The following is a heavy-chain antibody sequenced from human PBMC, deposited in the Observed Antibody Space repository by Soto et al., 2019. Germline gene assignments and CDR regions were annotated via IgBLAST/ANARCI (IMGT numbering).Heavy chain of an antibody. CDR3: ARVGIIAVAGTTNWFDP. V-gene: IGHV1-69*13. J-gene: IGHJ5*02. CDR2: IIPIFGTA. D-gene: IGHD6-19*01. CDR1: GGTFSSYA. Sequence: SVKVSCKASGGTFSSYAISWVRQAPGQGLEWMGGIIPIFGTANYAQKFQGRVTITADESTSTAYMELSSLRSEDTAVYYCARVGIIAVAGTTNWFDPWGQGTLVTVS.